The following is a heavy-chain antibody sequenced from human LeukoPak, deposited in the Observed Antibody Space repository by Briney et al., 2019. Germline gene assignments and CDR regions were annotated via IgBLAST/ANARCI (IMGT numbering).Heavy chain of an antibody. CDR1: GFTFSSYA. V-gene: IGHV3-30*04. Sequence: GSLRLSCAASGFTFSSYAMHWVRQAPGKGLEWVAVISYDGSNKYYADSVKGRFTISRDNSKNTLYLQMNSLRAEDTAVYYCASISGWFVYWGQGTLVTVSS. J-gene: IGHJ5*01. CDR3: ASISGWFVY. CDR2: ISYDGSNK. D-gene: IGHD6-19*01.